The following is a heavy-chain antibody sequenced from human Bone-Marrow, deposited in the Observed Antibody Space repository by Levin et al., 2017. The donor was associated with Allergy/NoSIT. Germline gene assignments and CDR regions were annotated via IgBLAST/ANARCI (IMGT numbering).Heavy chain of an antibody. CDR3: ARYYNSYDS. V-gene: IGHV1-2*06. D-gene: IGHD3-10*01. J-gene: IGHJ5*01. CDR2: INPKSGGT. CDR1: GYTFTGSY. Sequence: ASVKVSCEASGYTFTGSYIHWVRQVPGHGLEWMGRINPKSGGTNYADKFQGRVAMTRDTSISTAYMELTWLSSDDTATYYCARYYNSYDSWGQGTLVTVST.